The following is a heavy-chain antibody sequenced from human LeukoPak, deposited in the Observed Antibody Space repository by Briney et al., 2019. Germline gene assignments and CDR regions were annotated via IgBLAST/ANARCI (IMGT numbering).Heavy chain of an antibody. Sequence: GGSLRLSCAASGFTFIDYSMSWIRQAPGKGLEWVSYISPTSDYTSYADSVKGRFTIFRDNAKNSLFLQMNSLRVEDTAVYYCARNTSIMSSRDFDFWGQGTLVTVSS. CDR3: ARNTSIMSSRDFDF. CDR2: ISPTSDYT. J-gene: IGHJ4*02. CDR1: GFTFIDYS. V-gene: IGHV3-11*03. D-gene: IGHD2-21*01.